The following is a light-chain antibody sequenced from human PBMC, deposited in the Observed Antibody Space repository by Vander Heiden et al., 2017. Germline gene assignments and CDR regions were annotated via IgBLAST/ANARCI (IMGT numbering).Light chain of an antibody. CDR2: AAS. CDR3: QQYGSSPRFT. CDR1: QSVSSSY. J-gene: IGKJ3*01. V-gene: IGKV3-20*01. Sequence: EIVLTQSPGTLSLSPGERATLSCRASQSVSSSYFAWYQQKPGQAPRLLIYAASNRATGIPDRFSGSGSGTDFTLTISRLEPEDFAVYYCQQYGSSPRFTFGPGTKVDIK.